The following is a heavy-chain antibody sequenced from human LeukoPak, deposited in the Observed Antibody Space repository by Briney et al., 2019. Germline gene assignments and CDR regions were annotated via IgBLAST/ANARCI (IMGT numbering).Heavy chain of an antibody. D-gene: IGHD6-6*01. Sequence: ASVKVSCKTSGYSFTDYDINWVRQATRQGREWMGWMSPYTANTGYAQKFQGRATITRDTSMTTAYMELSSLTPEDTAVYYCARGGPPGAAQTAFDPWGQGTLVTVSS. CDR2: MSPYTANT. V-gene: IGHV1-8*03. J-gene: IGHJ5*02. CDR1: GYSFTDYD. CDR3: ARGGPPGAAQTAFDP.